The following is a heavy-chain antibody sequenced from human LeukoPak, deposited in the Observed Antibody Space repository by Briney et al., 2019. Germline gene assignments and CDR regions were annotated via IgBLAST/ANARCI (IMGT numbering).Heavy chain of an antibody. CDR3: AKDAERGFDFSNSLQS. Sequence: GGSLRLSCSTSGFTFSHYAMHWVRQAPGKGLEWVAVIWNDGSDKYYGDSVKGRFTTSRDNSQKTVYLQLSSLRVEDTAVYYCAKDAERGFDFSNSLQSWGQGTLVTVSS. J-gene: IGHJ4*02. CDR1: GFTFSHYA. D-gene: IGHD4-11*01. CDR2: IWNDGSDK. V-gene: IGHV3-33*06.